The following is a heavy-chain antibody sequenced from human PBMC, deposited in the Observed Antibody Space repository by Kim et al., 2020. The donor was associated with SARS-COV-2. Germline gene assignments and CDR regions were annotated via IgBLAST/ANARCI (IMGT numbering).Heavy chain of an antibody. J-gene: IGHJ3*02. CDR1: GFTFGDYA. D-gene: IGHD5-18*01. Sequence: GGSLRLSCAASGFTFGDYAMHWVRQAPGKGLEWVSGISWNSGSIGYADSVKGRFTISRDNAKNSLYLQMNSLRAEDTALYYCAKMLRGYSYNDAFDIWGQGTMVTVSS. CDR2: ISWNSGSI. CDR3: AKMLRGYSYNDAFDI. V-gene: IGHV3-9*01.